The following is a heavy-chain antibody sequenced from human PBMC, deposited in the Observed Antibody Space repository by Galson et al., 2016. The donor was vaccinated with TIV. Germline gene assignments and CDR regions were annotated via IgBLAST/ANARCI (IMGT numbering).Heavy chain of an antibody. J-gene: IGHJ3*01. D-gene: IGHD2-8*02. CDR2: IYPGDSDT. Sequence: QSGAEVKEPGDSLKISCKGSGYRFATSWIGWVRQMPGKGLEWMGIIYPGDSDTRYSRSFQGQVTISADKSTKTAYLQWRSLKASDTAMYYCARLGYCTGDTWPAYGALALWGQGTMCSGSA. V-gene: IGHV5-51*01. CDR1: GYRFATSW. CDR3: ARLGYCTGDTWPAYGALAL.